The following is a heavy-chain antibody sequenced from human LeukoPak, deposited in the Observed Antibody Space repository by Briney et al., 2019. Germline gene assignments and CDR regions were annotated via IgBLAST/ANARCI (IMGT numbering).Heavy chain of an antibody. CDR2: FYSGGSS. CDR3: ARDGGYGYGFFDY. CDR1: GFTVRSIY. J-gene: IGHJ4*02. V-gene: IGHV3-53*01. Sequence: PGGSLRLSCAASGFTVRSIYMTWVRQAPGRGLEWVSSFYSGGSSYYADSVKGRFIISRDSSTDTLYLQMNSLRVEDTAVYFRARDGGYGYGFFDYWGQGTLVTVSS. D-gene: IGHD5-18*01.